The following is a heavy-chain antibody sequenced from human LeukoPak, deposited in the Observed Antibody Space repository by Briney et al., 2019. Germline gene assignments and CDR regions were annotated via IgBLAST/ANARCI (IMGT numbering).Heavy chain of an antibody. J-gene: IGHJ5*02. CDR2: INHSGST. V-gene: IGHV4-34*01. CDR3: ARDTSGYCSGGSCYSGGWFDP. D-gene: IGHD2-15*01. CDR1: GGSFSGYY. Sequence: SETLSLTCAVYGGSFSGYYWSWIRQPPGKGLEWIGEINHSGSTNYNPSLKSRVTISVDTSKNQFSLKLSSLTAADTAVYYCARDTSGYCSGGSCYSGGWFDPWGQGTLVTVSS.